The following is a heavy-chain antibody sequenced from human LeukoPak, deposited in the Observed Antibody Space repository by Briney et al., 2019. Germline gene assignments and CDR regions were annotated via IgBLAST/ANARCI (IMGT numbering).Heavy chain of an antibody. CDR2: INPDSGDT. D-gene: IGHD6-19*01. Sequence: ASVKVSCKASGYTFIGYYVHWVRQAPGQGLEYMGWINPDSGDTNYAQKFQGRVTMTRDTSISTAYMELSRLTSDDTAVYYCAKVIEGAVAFHYWGQGTLVTVSS. J-gene: IGHJ4*02. CDR3: AKVIEGAVAFHY. V-gene: IGHV1-2*02. CDR1: GYTFIGYY.